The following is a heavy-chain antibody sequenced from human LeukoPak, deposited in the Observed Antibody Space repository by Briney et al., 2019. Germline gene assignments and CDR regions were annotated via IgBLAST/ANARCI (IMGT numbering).Heavy chain of an antibody. CDR2: INPNTGGT. CDR1: GYTFIGYY. V-gene: IGHV1-2*02. Sequence: ASVKGSCKGSGYTFIGYYIHWVRQAPGQGLEGMGWINPNTGGTKYPQKFQGRITMTRATSISTAYMELSSLRSDDTAVYYCARDYYDNTGYYPRAEYFQHWGQGTLVTVSS. CDR3: ARDYYDNTGYYPRAEYFQH. J-gene: IGHJ1*01. D-gene: IGHD3-22*01.